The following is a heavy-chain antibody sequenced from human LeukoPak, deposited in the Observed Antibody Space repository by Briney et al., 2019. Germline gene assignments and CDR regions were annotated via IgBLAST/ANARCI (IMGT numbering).Heavy chain of an antibody. CDR2: ISGSGGST. J-gene: IGHJ4*02. CDR3: AKIYSYGYRDFDY. CDR1: GFTFSSYA. D-gene: IGHD5-18*01. Sequence: GGSLRLSCAASGFTFSSYAMSWVRQAPGKGLKGVSAISGSGGSTYYADSVKGRFTISRDNSKNTLYLQMNSLRAEDTAVYYCAKIYSYGYRDFDYWGQGTLVTVSS. V-gene: IGHV3-23*01.